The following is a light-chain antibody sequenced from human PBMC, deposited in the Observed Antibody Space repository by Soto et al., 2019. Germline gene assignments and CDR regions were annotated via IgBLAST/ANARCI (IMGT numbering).Light chain of an antibody. V-gene: IGLV2-14*01. CDR1: SSDVGGYKY. Sequence: QSALTQPASVSGSPGQSITISCTGTSSDVGGYKYVSWYQHHPGKAPKLMIYEVSNRPSGISNRFSGSKSGNTASLTISGVQAEDEADYYCSSYTSSSTYGFGTGTKLTVL. J-gene: IGLJ1*01. CDR3: SSYTSSSTYG. CDR2: EVS.